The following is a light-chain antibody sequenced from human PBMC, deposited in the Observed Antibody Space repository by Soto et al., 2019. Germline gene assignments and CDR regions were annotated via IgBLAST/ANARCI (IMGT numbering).Light chain of an antibody. CDR1: SSNIGNNY. CDR2: DNN. CDR3: GTWDSSLSAGV. J-gene: IGLJ3*02. Sequence: QSVLTQPPSVSAAPGQKVTISCSGSSSNIGNNYVSWYQQLPGTAPKLLIYDNNKRPSGIPDRFSGSKSGTSATLGINGLQTGDEADYYCGTWDSSLSAGVFGGGTKLPVL. V-gene: IGLV1-51*01.